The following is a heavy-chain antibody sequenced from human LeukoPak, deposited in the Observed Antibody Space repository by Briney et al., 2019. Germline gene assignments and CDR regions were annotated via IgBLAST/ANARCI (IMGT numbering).Heavy chain of an antibody. J-gene: IGHJ3*02. CDR3: ARVNLAGAFDI. Sequence: KAGGSLRLSCAASGFTFSSYGMHWVRQAPGKGLEWVSSISSSSSYTYYADSVKGRFTISRDNAKNSLYLQMNSLRAEDTAVYYCARVNLAGAFDIWGQGTMVTVSS. CDR2: ISSSSSYT. D-gene: IGHD2-21*01. CDR1: GFTFSSYG. V-gene: IGHV3-21*01.